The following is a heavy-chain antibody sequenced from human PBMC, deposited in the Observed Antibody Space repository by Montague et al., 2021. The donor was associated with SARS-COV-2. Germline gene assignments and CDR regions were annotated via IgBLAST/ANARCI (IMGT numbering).Heavy chain of an antibody. CDR3: ARGQSGSYSGGCVPFALFDCYHYMDI. D-gene: IGHD6-25*01. V-gene: IGHV4-34*01. CDR2: INHRGNT. Sequence: SETLSLTCAVYGGSFSDYYWSWVRQPPGKGLEWIGDINHRGNTNFSPNLKSRVTISVDTSKNQFSLKLTSVTAADSAVYWARGQSGSYSGGCVPFALFDCYHYMDIWGRGTTVAVSS. CDR1: GGSFSDYY. J-gene: IGHJ6*03.